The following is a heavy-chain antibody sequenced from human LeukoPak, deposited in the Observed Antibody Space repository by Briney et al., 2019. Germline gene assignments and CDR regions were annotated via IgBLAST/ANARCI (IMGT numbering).Heavy chain of an antibody. CDR2: IYPGDSDT. D-gene: IGHD3-10*01. CDR3: ARRYYGSGSYYNWFDP. Sequence: GESLKISCKGSGYSFTSYWSGWVRQMPGKGLEWMGIIYPGDSDTRYSPSFQGHVTISTDKSISTAYLQWSSLKASDTAMYYCARRYYGSGSYYNWFDPWGQGTLVTVSS. J-gene: IGHJ5*02. CDR1: GYSFTSYW. V-gene: IGHV5-51*01.